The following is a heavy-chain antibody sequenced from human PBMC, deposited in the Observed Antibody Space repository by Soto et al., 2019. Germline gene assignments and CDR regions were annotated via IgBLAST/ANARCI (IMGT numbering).Heavy chain of an antibody. Sequence: PGGSLRLSCAASGFTFSNFGMHWVRQAPGKGLEWVALISYDGSNKYYADSVKGRFTFSRDSTKNTLSLQINSLRAEDSAVYYCAKDLHSSGWAAYNFDYWGQGTLVTVS. V-gene: IGHV3-30*18. CDR1: GFTFSNFG. J-gene: IGHJ4*02. CDR3: AKDLHSSGWAAYNFDY. D-gene: IGHD6-25*01. CDR2: ISYDGSNK.